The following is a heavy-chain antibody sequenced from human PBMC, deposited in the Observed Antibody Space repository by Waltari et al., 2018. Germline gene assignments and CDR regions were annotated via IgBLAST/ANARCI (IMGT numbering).Heavy chain of an antibody. Sequence: EVQLVESGGGVVRHGGSLRHSCAASGLTFADYGMSWVRHAPGKGLELVSGINWNGGSTGYADSVKGRFTISRDNAKNSLYLQMNSLRAEDTALYYCARDGGMGFLEWLLNYFDYWGQGTLVTVSS. CDR2: INWNGGST. D-gene: IGHD3-3*01. CDR1: GLTFADYG. V-gene: IGHV3-20*04. J-gene: IGHJ4*02. CDR3: ARDGGMGFLEWLLNYFDY.